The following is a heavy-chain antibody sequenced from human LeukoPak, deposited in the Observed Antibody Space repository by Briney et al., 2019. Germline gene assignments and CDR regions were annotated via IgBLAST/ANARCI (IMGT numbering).Heavy chain of an antibody. D-gene: IGHD1-26*01. CDR2: INHSGST. J-gene: IGHJ4*02. V-gene: IGHV4-34*01. CDR3: ARDPPYSGSHEYYFDY. Sequence: SETLSLTCAVYGGSFSGYHWSWIRQPPGKGLEWIGEINHSGSTNYNPSLKSRVTISVDTSKNQFSLKLSSVTAADTAVYYCARDPPYSGSHEYYFDYWGQGTLVTVSS. CDR1: GGSFSGYH.